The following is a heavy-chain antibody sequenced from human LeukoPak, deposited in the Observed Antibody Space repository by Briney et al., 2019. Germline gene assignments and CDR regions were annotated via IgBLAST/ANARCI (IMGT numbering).Heavy chain of an antibody. V-gene: IGHV3-7*01. Sequence: PGGSLRLSCAASGFTFSSSWMSWVRQAPGKGLEWVANIKQDGSEKYYVDSVKGRFTISRDNAKNSLYLQMNSLRAEDTAVYYCAGLIYYGSPYYFDYWGQGTLVTVSS. CDR1: GFTFSSSW. J-gene: IGHJ4*02. CDR3: AGLIYYGSPYYFDY. CDR2: IKQDGSEK. D-gene: IGHD3-10*01.